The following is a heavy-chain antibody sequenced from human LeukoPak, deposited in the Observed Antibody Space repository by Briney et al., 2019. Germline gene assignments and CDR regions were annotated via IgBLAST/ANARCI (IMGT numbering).Heavy chain of an antibody. V-gene: IGHV4-39*07. J-gene: IGHJ6*03. D-gene: IGHD5-18*01. Sequence: PSETLSLTCTVSGGSISSSSYYWGWIRQPPGKGLEWIGSIYYSGSTYYNPSLKSRVTISVDTSKNQFSLKLGSVTAADTAVYYCARGFTAFYYMDVWGKGTAVTVSS. CDR3: ARGFTAFYYMDV. CDR2: IYYSGST. CDR1: GGSISSSSYY.